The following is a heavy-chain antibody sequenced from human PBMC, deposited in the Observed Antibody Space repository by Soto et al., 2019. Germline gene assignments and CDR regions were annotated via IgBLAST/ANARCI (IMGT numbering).Heavy chain of an antibody. V-gene: IGHV4-39*01. J-gene: IGHJ5*02. Sequence: QLQLQESGPGLVKPSETLSLTCTVSGGSISSSDFYWGWLRQTPGKGLEFIGSMYYSGTTYYNPALKSRVAISVDTSKHQFTLTLISVTAADTAVYYCAVVDSTGNWFDPWGEGALVTVSS. CDR3: AVVDSTGNWFDP. CDR1: GGSISSSDFY. D-gene: IGHD6-25*01. CDR2: MYYSGTT.